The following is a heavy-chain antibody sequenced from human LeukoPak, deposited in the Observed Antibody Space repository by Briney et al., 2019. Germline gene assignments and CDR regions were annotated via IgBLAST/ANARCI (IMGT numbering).Heavy chain of an antibody. J-gene: IGHJ4*02. CDR2: IRYDGSNK. D-gene: IGHD4-17*01. V-gene: IGHV3-30*02. Sequence: GGSLRLSCAASGFTFSSYGMHWVRQAPGKGLEWVAFIRYDGSNKYYADSVKGRFTISRDNSKNTLYLQMNSLRAEDTAVYYCAKPDDYGDSQRLDYWGQGTLVTVSS. CDR1: GFTFSSYG. CDR3: AKPDDYGDSQRLDY.